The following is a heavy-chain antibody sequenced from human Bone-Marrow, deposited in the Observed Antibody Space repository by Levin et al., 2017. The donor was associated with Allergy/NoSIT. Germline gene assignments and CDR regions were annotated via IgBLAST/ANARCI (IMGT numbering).Heavy chain of an antibody. CDR1: GFTFINYA. J-gene: IGHJ4*02. V-gene: IGHV3-30-3*01. CDR2: ISYDGNNQ. Sequence: PGGSLRLSCAASGFTFINYAMHWVRQAPGKGLEWVAVISYDGNNQFYADAVRGRFTISRDNSQNTLYLQMNSLRTEDTAVYFCARDPEHTPTYDRSGSPLFDYWGQGTLVTVSS. CDR3: ARDPEHTPTYDRSGSPLFDY. D-gene: IGHD3-22*01.